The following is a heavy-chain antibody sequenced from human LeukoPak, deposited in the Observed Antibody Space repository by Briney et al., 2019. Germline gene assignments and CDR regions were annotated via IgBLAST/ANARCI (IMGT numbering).Heavy chain of an antibody. D-gene: IGHD4-17*01. J-gene: IGHJ4*02. Sequence: PGRSLRLSCAASGFTFDDYAMHWVRQAPGKGLEWVSGISWNSGSIGYADSVKGRFTISRDNAKNSLYLQMNSLRAEDTALYYCAKDIGSHGDSPFDYWGQGTLVTVSS. CDR2: ISWNSGSI. CDR1: GFTFDDYA. CDR3: AKDIGSHGDSPFDY. V-gene: IGHV3-9*01.